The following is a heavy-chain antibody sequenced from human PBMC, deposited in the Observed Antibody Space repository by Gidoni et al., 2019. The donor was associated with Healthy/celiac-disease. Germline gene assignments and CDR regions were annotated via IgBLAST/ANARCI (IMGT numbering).Heavy chain of an antibody. D-gene: IGHD3-22*01. Sequence: QVQLVQSGAEVKKPGASVKGSCKASGYTFTSYYMHWVRPAPGQGIEWMGIINPSGGSTSYAQKFQGRVTMTRDTSTSTVYMELSSLRSEDTAVYYCARDFGAYYYDSSGYQGYYYYYMDVWGKGTTVTVSS. V-gene: IGHV1-46*01. CDR2: INPSGGST. J-gene: IGHJ6*03. CDR1: GYTFTSYY. CDR3: ARDFGAYYYDSSGYQGYYYYYMDV.